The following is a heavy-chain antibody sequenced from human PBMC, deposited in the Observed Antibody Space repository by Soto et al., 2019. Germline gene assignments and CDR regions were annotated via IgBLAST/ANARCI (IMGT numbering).Heavy chain of an antibody. D-gene: IGHD5-18*01. CDR1: GFTFSSYS. V-gene: IGHV3-48*01. CDR2: ISSSSSTI. J-gene: IGHJ6*02. Sequence: GGSLRLSCAASGFTFSSYSMNWVRQAPGKGLEWVSYISSSSSTIYYADSVKGRFTISRDKSKNTLYLQMNNLRAEDTAIYYCARVDTYDYYYAMDVWGQGTTVTVSS. CDR3: ARVDTYDYYYAMDV.